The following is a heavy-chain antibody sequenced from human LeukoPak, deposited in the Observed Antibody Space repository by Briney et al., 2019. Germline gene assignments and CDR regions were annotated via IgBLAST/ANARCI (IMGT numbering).Heavy chain of an antibody. CDR1: GFTFSKSV. V-gene: IGHV3-23*01. D-gene: IGHD3-10*02. CDR3: AQEFGTFYLRGPLP. J-gene: IGHJ5*02. Sequence: GGSLRLSCAASGFTFSKSVMGWVRQAPGKGLEWVSSISGDADATYYADSVTGRFTISRGNSKNILYLQMTSLRAEDTAVYYRAQEFGTFYLRGPLPWGQGSLVPVSP. CDR2: ISGDADAT.